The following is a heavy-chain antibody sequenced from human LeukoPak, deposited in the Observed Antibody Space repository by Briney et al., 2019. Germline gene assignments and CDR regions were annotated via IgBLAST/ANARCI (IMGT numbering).Heavy chain of an antibody. J-gene: IGHJ4*02. CDR1: GYTFTGYY. CDR2: INPNSGGT. Sequence: ALVKVSCKASGYTFTGYYMHWVRQAPGQGLEWMGWINPNSGGTNYAQKFQGWVTMTRDTSISTAYMELSRLRSDDTAVYYCARGDSSSWYDPNPLDYWGQGTLVTVSS. D-gene: IGHD6-13*01. V-gene: IGHV1-2*04. CDR3: ARGDSSSWYDPNPLDY.